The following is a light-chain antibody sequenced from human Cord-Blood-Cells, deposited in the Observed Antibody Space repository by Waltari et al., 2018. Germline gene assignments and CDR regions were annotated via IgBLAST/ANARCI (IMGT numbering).Light chain of an antibody. Sequence: EIVLTQSPATLSLSPGERATPSCRASQSVSSYLAWYQQKPGQAPRLLIYDASNRATGIPARFSGCVSGTDFTLTISSLEPEYFAVYYCQQRSNWLTFGGGTKVEIK. V-gene: IGKV3-11*01. CDR2: DAS. CDR1: QSVSSY. J-gene: IGKJ4*01. CDR3: QQRSNWLT.